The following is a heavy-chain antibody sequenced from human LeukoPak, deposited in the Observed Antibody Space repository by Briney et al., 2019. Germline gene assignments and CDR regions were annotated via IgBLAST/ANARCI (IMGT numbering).Heavy chain of an antibody. D-gene: IGHD3-16*01. CDR3: ARGWGGFDS. CDR2: INHSGKT. V-gene: IGHV4-34*01. CDR1: GGSFSGYY. J-gene: IGHJ5*01. Sequence: SETLSLTCGVHGGSFSGYYCNWIRQSPGKGLEWIGHINHSGKTNYNPSLKSRVTISVDTSKNQFSLTLTSVTAADTAVYFCARGWGGFDSWGQGTLVTVSS.